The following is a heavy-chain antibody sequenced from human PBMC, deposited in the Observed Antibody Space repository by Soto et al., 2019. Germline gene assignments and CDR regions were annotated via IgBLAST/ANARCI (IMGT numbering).Heavy chain of an antibody. CDR1: GYTFTRYG. CDR2: ISGYNGDT. V-gene: IGHV1-18*01. J-gene: IGHJ6*02. CDR3: AKNGQPPYYYYGLGV. D-gene: IGHD2-8*01. Sequence: ASVKVSCKASGYTFTRYGISWVRQAPGQGLEWMGWISGYNGDTNYAQKFRGRVSMTIDTSTTTAYMELRSLTSDDTAVYYCAKNGQPPYYYYGLGVWG.